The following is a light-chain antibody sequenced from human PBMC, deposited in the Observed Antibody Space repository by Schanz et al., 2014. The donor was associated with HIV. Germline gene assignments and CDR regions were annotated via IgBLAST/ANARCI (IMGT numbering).Light chain of an antibody. CDR1: HNIGSN. CDR3: QQYGSSPRT. CDR2: GAA. J-gene: IGKJ1*01. Sequence: EIVMTQSPATLSVSPGERATLSCRASHNIGSNLAWYQQKSGQAPRLLIHGAATRATDIPARFSGSGSGTEFTLTISRLEPEDFAVYYCQQYGSSPRTFGQGTKVEIK. V-gene: IGKV3D-15*01.